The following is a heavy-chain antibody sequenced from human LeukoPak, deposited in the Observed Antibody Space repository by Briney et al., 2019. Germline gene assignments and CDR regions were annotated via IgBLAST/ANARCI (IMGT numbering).Heavy chain of an antibody. Sequence: GGSLRFSCAASGFTFSSYWMSWVRQAPGKGLEWVANIKQDGSDRYYVDSVKGRFTISRDNAKNSLYLQINSLRAEDTAVYYCARKTVVGSYFGYWGQGTPVTVSS. D-gene: IGHD4-23*01. CDR3: ARKTVVGSYFGY. CDR1: GFTFSSYW. J-gene: IGHJ4*02. V-gene: IGHV3-7*03. CDR2: IKQDGSDR.